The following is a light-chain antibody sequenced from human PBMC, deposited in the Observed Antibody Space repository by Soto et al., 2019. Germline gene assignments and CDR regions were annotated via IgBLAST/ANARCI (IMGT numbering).Light chain of an antibody. V-gene: IGLV2-11*01. CDR3: SSYTDSSNYV. CDR2: DVS. J-gene: IGLJ1*01. Sequence: QSVLAQPRSVSGSPGQSVPISCTGASSDVGGYNYVSWYQQHPGKAPKLMIYDVSKRPSGVSNRFSGSRSGNTASLTISGLQAEDEADYYCSSYTDSSNYVFGTGTKVTVL. CDR1: SSDVGGYNY.